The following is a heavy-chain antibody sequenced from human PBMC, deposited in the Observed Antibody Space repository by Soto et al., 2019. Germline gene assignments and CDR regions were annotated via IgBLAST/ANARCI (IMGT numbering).Heavy chain of an antibody. J-gene: IGHJ4*02. CDR3: SAGNDY. D-gene: IGHD6-13*01. CDR2: MHYSGTT. CDR1: GASISSYY. Sequence: QVQLQESGPGLVKPSETLSLTCTVSGASISSYYWNWIRQPPGKGLEWIGNMHYSGTTNYNPALKSRVHISVDTSKNQFSLKLSSVTAEDQAVYYCSAGNDYWGQGTLVTVSS. V-gene: IGHV4-59*01.